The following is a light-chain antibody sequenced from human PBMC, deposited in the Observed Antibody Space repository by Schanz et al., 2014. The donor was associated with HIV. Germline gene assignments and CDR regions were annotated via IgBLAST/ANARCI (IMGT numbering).Light chain of an antibody. V-gene: IGLV2-8*01. CDR2: DNT. Sequence: QSALTQPPSASGSPGQSVTISCTGTSSDVGGYNYVSWYQLLPGTAPKLLIFDNTNRPSGVPARFSGSKSGSSASLAISGLQAEDEADYYCQSYDSSLSGSKVFGGGTKLTVL. CDR3: QSYDSSLSGSKV. CDR1: SSDVGGYNY. J-gene: IGLJ2*01.